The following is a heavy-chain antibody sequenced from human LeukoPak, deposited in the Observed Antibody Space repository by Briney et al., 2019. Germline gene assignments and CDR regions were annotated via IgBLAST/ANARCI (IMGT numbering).Heavy chain of an antibody. V-gene: IGHV4-34*01. J-gene: IGHJ5*02. D-gene: IGHD5-18*01. CDR2: INHSGST. Sequence: SETLSLACAVYGGSFSGYYWSWIRQPPGKGLEWIGEINHSGSTNYNPSLKSRVTISVDTSKNQFSLKLSSVTAADTAVYYCARGPQIQLWLKTYNWFDPWGQGTLVTVSS. CDR1: GGSFSGYY. CDR3: ARGPQIQLWLKTYNWFDP.